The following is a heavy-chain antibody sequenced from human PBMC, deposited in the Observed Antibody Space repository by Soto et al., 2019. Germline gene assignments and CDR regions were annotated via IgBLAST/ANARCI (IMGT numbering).Heavy chain of an antibody. CDR1: GFTFSSYA. D-gene: IGHD2-15*01. V-gene: IGHV3-23*01. CDR2: ISGSGGST. CDR3: AQVRGVVALDGYFDC. J-gene: IGHJ4*02. Sequence: EVQLLESGGGLVQPGGSLRLACVASGFTFSSYAMTWVRQAPGKGLEWVSGISGSGGSTYYADSVKGRFTISRDNSKNTLYLQMNSLRAEDTAVYFCAQVRGVVALDGYFDCWGQGILVTVSS.